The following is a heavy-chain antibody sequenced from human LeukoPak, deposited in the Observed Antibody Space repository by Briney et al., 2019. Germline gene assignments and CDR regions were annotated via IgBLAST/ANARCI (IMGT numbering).Heavy chain of an antibody. Sequence: ASVQVSCKASGYTFTDSYLHWVRQAPGQGLEWMGWINPSGRTYYPRNFQGRVTMSRDASISTAYMQLTGLKSDDAAIYYCASPIGGGSIMKDAFAIWGQGTMVTVSP. V-gene: IGHV1-2*02. J-gene: IGHJ3*02. CDR1: GYTFTDSY. CDR3: ASPIGGGSIMKDAFAI. CDR2: INPSGRT. D-gene: IGHD1-26*01.